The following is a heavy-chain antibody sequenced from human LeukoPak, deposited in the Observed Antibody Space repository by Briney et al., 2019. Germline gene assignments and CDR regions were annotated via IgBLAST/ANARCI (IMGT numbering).Heavy chain of an antibody. J-gene: IGHJ4*02. V-gene: IGHV3-74*03. Sequence: GGSLRLSCTASGFTFSGHWIHWVRQAPGMGLVWVSRINEDGTDSMYAESVKGRLTISRDNARNTVHLQMNSLRAEDTAVYHCVRDETLWTLDWWGQGTLVSVSS. CDR3: VRDETLWTLDW. D-gene: IGHD1-1*01. CDR2: INEDGTDS. CDR1: GFTFSGHW.